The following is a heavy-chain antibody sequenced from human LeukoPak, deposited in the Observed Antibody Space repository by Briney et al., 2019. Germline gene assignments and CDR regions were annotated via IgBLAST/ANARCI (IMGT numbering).Heavy chain of an antibody. CDR3: ARDKSSSGWYFDY. J-gene: IGHJ4*02. V-gene: IGHV3-30*03. CDR1: GFTFSSYG. D-gene: IGHD6-19*01. Sequence: GRSLRLSCAASGFTFSSYGMHWVRQAPGKGLEWVAVISYDGSNKYYADSVKGRFTISRDNSKNTLYLQMNSLRAEDTAVYYCARDKSSSGWYFDYWGQGTLVTVSS. CDR2: ISYDGSNK.